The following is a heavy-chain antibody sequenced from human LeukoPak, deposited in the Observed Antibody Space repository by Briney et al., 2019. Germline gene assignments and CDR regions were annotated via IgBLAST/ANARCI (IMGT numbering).Heavy chain of an antibody. V-gene: IGHV3-21*01. J-gene: IGHJ5*02. CDR3: AREGVDGRGPTGRFDP. CDR2: ISGGSSYI. CDR1: GFTFSRYS. Sequence: GGSLRLSCAASGFTFSRYSMNWVRQAPGKGLEWVSSISGGSSYIYYADSVKGRFTVSRDSAKNSLYLQMDSLRTEDTAVYYCAREGVDGRGPTGRFDPWGQGTLVTVSS. D-gene: IGHD5-24*01.